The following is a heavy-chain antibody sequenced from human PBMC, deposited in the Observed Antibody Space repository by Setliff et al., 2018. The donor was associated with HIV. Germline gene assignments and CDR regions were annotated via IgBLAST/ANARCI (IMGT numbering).Heavy chain of an antibody. Sequence: PSETLSLTCTVSGDFSNIQWWTWMRQSPGLGLQWIGSIHHSGSTYYDPSLKNRVTLSVDTSNNQFSLKLSSVTAADAAVYYCASRVYYYDSSGYLREEGFDPWGQGTQVTVSS. V-gene: IGHV4-59*08. D-gene: IGHD3-22*01. J-gene: IGHJ5*02. CDR1: GDFSNIQW. CDR2: IHHSGST. CDR3: ASRVYYYDSSGYLREEGFDP.